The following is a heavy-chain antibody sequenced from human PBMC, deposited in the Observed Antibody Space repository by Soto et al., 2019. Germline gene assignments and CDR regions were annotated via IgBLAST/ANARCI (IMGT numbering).Heavy chain of an antibody. Sequence: PSETLSLTCTVSGGSISSYYWSWIRQPPGKRLEWIGYTYYSGSTNYNPSLKSRVTISVDNSKNTLSLQMSSLRGDDTAMYYCVKDVVFWPWGRGTLVTVSS. D-gene: IGHD2-15*01. CDR3: VKDVVFWP. CDR2: TYYSGST. CDR1: GGSISSYY. V-gene: IGHV4-59*01. J-gene: IGHJ4*02.